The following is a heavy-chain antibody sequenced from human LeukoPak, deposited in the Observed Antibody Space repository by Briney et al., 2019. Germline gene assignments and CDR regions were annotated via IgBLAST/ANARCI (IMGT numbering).Heavy chain of an antibody. D-gene: IGHD7-27*01. CDR2: IYYSGST. J-gene: IGHJ4*02. CDR3: ARNWGSAKVDY. CDR1: GGSISISSYY. Sequence: PSETLSLTCTVSGGSISISSYYWGWIRQPPGKGLEWIGSIYYSGSTYYNPSLKSRVTISVDTSKNQFSLKLSSVTAADTAVYYCARNWGSAKVDYWGQGTLVTVSS. V-gene: IGHV4-39*07.